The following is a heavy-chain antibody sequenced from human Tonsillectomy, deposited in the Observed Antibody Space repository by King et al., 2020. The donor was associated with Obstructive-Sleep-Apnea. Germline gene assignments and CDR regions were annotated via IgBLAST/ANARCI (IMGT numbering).Heavy chain of an antibody. V-gene: IGHV3-30*18. Sequence: QLVQSGGGVVQPGRSLRLSCAASGFTFSNFAMHWVRQAPGKGLEWVAVISHDENSKYYANSVKGRFTISRDSSKNTRFLQMNSLRAEDTAVYYCAKDHGYRGAQYYFDYWGQGTLVTVSS. CDR1: GFTFSNFA. CDR3: AKDHGYRGAQYYFDY. D-gene: IGHD6-13*01. CDR2: ISHDENSK. J-gene: IGHJ4*02.